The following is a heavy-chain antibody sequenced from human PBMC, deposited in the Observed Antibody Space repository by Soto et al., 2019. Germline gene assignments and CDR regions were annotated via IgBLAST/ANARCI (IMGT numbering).Heavy chain of an antibody. CDR2: MNPNSGNT. D-gene: IGHD2-2*01. CDR3: ARRDTKTYYYYGMDV. J-gene: IGHJ6*02. Sequence: QVQLVQSGAEVKKPGASVKVSCKASGYTFTSYDINWVRQATGQGLEWMGWMNPNSGNTGYAQKFQGRVTMTRNTSISTDYMELSSLRSEDTAVYYCARRDTKTYYYYGMDVWGQGTTVTVSS. CDR1: GYTFTSYD. V-gene: IGHV1-8*01.